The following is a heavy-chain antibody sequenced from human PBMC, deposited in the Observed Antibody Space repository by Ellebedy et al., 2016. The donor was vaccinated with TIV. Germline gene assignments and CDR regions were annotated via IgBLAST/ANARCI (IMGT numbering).Heavy chain of an antibody. CDR3: ATHGISMVRGVIISNYYYYGMDV. V-gene: IGHV1-24*01. CDR2: VDPEDGET. D-gene: IGHD3-10*01. CDR1: GYNLTEIC. J-gene: IGHJ6*02. Sequence: AASVKVSCKVSGYNLTEICIHWVRQAPGKGLEWMGGVDPEDGETIYAQKFQGRVTMTEDTSADTAYMELSSLRSEDTAVYYCATHGISMVRGVIISNYYYYGMDVWGQGTTVTVSS.